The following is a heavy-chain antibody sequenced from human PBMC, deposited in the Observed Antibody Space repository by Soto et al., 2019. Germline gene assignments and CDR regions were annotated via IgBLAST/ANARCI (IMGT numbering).Heavy chain of an antibody. CDR2: IIPIFGTA. CDR3: ASGFWSGFSSYYYGMDV. J-gene: IGHJ6*02. V-gene: IGHV1-69*01. Sequence: QVQLVQSGAEVKKPGSSVKVSCKASGGTFSSYAISWVRQAPGQGLEWMGGIIPIFGTANYAQKFQGRVTIPADESTSTAYRELGSLRSEDTAVYYGASGFWSGFSSYYYGMDVWGQGTTVTVSS. CDR1: GGTFSSYA. D-gene: IGHD3-3*01.